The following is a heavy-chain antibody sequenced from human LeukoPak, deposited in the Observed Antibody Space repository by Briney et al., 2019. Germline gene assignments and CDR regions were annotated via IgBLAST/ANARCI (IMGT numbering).Heavy chain of an antibody. CDR3: AGNYYGSVDY. CDR1: GFTFSSYW. D-gene: IGHD3-10*01. J-gene: IGHJ4*02. V-gene: IGHV3-74*01. Sequence: PGGSLRLSCEASGFTFSSYWMHWVRQGPGEGLVWVSRISSDGSSTNYADSVKGRFTISRDNSRNTLYLQMNSLRADDTAVYYCAGNYYGSVDYWGQGTQVTVSS. CDR2: ISSDGSST.